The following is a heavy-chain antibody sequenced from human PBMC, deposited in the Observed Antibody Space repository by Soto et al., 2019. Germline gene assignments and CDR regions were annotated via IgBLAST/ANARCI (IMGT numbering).Heavy chain of an antibody. Sequence: SVKISCTSSGYNFFSYGIGWVRQAPGQGLEWMGWISDYKGNTYYAQKFQGRVTMTTDRSASTAYMDLRSLKYDETAVYYCAIVPIGGDYDILTGATAFGGR. J-gene: IGHJ2*01. V-gene: IGHV1-18*01. CDR2: ISDYKGNT. D-gene: IGHD3-9*01. CDR3: AIVPIGGDYDILTGATAF. CDR1: GYNFFSYG.